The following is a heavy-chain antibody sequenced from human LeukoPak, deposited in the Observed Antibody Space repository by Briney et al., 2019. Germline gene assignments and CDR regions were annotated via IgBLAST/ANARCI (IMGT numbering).Heavy chain of an antibody. D-gene: IGHD6-25*01. J-gene: IGHJ4*02. Sequence: NPSETLSLTCAVYGGSFTGYYWNWIRQPPGKGLEWIGEIHHSGRTNYNPSLKSRVTISVDTSKNQFSLKLSSVTAADTAVYYCARGDSSGNVFDYWGQGTLVTVSS. CDR1: GGSFTGYY. CDR2: IHHSGRT. CDR3: ARGDSSGNVFDY. V-gene: IGHV4-34*01.